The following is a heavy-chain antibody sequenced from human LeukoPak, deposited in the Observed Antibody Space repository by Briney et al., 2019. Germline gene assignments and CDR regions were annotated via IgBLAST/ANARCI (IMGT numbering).Heavy chain of an antibody. CDR3: ARAPVTSCRGAFCYPFDI. CDR1: GFALSSYA. J-gene: IGHJ4*02. D-gene: IGHD2-15*01. V-gene: IGHV3-23*01. Sequence: GGSLRLSCAASGFALSSYAMSWVRQAPGKGLEWVSATSSSDAGTYHAESVRGRFTISRDNSKNTLYLQMNSLRADDAAVYYCARAPVTSCRGAFCYPFDIWGQGTLVTVSS. CDR2: TSSSDAGT.